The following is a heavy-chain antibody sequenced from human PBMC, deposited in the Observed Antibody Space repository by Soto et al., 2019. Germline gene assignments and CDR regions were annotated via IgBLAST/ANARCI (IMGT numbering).Heavy chain of an antibody. J-gene: IGHJ5*02. V-gene: IGHV4-34*01. CDR2: INYSGST. CDR3: AREKYSGRSNWFDP. CDR1: GGSFSGYY. Sequence: SETLSLTCAVYGGSFSGYYWSWIRQPPGKGLEWIGEINYSGSTNYNPSLKSRVTISVDTSKNQFSLKLSSVTAADTAVYYCAREKYSGRSNWFDPWGQGTLVTVSS. D-gene: IGHD6-6*01.